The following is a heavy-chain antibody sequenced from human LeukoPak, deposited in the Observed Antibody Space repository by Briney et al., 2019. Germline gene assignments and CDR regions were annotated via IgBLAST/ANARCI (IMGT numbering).Heavy chain of an antibody. D-gene: IGHD4-11*01. CDR3: ARDRDSNPDY. V-gene: IGHV1-2*02. CDR1: GYTFTGYY. Sequence: AASVKVSCKASGYTFTGYYIHWVRQAPGQGLEWMGWINPNSGGTNFAQKFQGRVSMTRDTSISTAYMELSRLRSDDAAVYYCARDRDSNPDYWGQGTLVTVSS. CDR2: INPNSGGT. J-gene: IGHJ4*02.